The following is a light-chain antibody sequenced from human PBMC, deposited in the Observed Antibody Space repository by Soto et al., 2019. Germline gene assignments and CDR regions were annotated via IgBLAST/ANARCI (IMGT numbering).Light chain of an antibody. V-gene: IGKV3-11*01. Sequence: DIVLTQSPATLSLSPGERDTLSCRASPSVTNFLAWYQQKPGQAPRLLIYGAFNRATGIPARFSGSGSGTDFNITISSLEPEDSSIYYCQQRNIWPPVTFGQGTRLEIK. CDR2: GAF. CDR3: QQRNIWPPVT. CDR1: PSVTNF. J-gene: IGKJ5*01.